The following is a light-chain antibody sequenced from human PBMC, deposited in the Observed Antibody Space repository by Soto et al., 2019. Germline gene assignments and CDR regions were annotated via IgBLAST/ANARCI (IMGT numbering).Light chain of an antibody. Sequence: DIQLTQSPSFLSASVGDTVTITCRASQGIRSSLAWYQQRPGRAPNLLIYAASTLHSGVPSRFSGSGSGTDFTLTISRLQPEDFATYHCQQSYSTPWTFGQGTKVDIK. CDR2: AAS. V-gene: IGKV1-39*01. J-gene: IGKJ1*01. CDR1: QGIRSS. CDR3: QQSYSTPWT.